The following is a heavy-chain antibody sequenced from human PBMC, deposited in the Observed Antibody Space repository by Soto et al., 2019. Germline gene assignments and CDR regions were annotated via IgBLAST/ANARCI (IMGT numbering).Heavy chain of an antibody. CDR1: GFSFSNYD. CDR3: ARARTVTDTMTPSSEDF. J-gene: IGHJ4*02. D-gene: IGHD6-19*01. V-gene: IGHV3-23*01. Sequence: GGSLRLSCAASGFSFSNYDMTWFRQAPGKGLEWVSMISGSGGSTFYADSVEGRFTTSRDNSKNTLFLQMSSLRAEDTAVYYCARARTVTDTMTPSSEDFWGQGTLVTVSS. CDR2: ISGSGGST.